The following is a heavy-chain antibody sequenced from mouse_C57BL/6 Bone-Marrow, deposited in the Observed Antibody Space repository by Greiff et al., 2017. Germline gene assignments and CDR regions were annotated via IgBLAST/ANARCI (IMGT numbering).Heavy chain of an antibody. J-gene: IGHJ1*03. CDR2: IYPRDGSN. CDR1: GYTFTDHT. V-gene: IGHV1-78*01. CDR3: AREDYYGSSYGYFDV. Sequence: QVQLQQSDAELVKPGASVKISCKVSGYTFTDHTIHWMKQRPEQGLEWIGYIYPRDGSNKYNEKFKGKATLTADQYSRTAYRRLNSLSSEYSAFYFCAREDYYGSSYGYFDVWGTGTTVTVSS. D-gene: IGHD1-1*01.